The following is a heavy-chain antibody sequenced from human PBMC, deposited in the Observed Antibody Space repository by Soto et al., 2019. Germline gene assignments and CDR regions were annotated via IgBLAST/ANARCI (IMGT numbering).Heavy chain of an antibody. V-gene: IGHV1-18*04. CDR1: GYTFTSYG. CDR3: AVGVLRFLEWLPYPHFDY. D-gene: IGHD3-3*01. CDR2: ISAYNGNT. Sequence: GASVKVSCKASGYTFTSYGISWVRQAPGQGLEWMGWISAYNGNTNYAQKLQGRVTMTTDTSTSTAYMELRSLRSDDTAVYYCAVGVLRFLEWLPYPHFDYWGQGTLVTVSS. J-gene: IGHJ4*02.